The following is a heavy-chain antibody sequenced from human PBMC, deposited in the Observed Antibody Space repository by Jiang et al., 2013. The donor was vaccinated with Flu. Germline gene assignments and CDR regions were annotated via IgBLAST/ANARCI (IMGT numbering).Heavy chain of an antibody. CDR1: GFTFSDYY. J-gene: IGHJ4*01. Sequence: GLVKPGGSLRLSCAASGFTFSDYYISWIRQAPGKGLEWVSFISTSSSYTTYADSVRGRFTVSRDDAKNSLYLQMNSLRAEDTAVYYCARASREIDYWGHGTLVTVSS. CDR3: ARASREIDY. V-gene: IGHV3-11*06. CDR2: ISTSSSYT.